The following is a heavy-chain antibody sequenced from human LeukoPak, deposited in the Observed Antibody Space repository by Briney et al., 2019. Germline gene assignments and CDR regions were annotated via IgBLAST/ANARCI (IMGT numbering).Heavy chain of an antibody. D-gene: IGHD5-12*01. Sequence: PSETLSLTCTVSGGSISRSSYYWGWIRQPPGKGLEWIGSISYSGSTYYNPSLKSRVTISVDTSKNQFSLKLSSVTAADTAVYYCARHGAYSGYDRDFDYWGQGTLVTVSS. J-gene: IGHJ4*02. CDR2: ISYSGST. V-gene: IGHV4-39*01. CDR3: ARHGAYSGYDRDFDY. CDR1: GGSISRSSYY.